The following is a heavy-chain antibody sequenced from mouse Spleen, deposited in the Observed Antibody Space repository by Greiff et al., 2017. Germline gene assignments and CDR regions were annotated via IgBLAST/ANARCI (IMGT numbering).Heavy chain of an antibody. CDR1: GFSLTSYG. J-gene: IGHJ3*01. CDR2: IWSGGST. Sequence: QVQLKESGPGLVQPSQSLSITCTVSGFSLTSYGVHWVRQSPGKGLEWLGVIWSGGSTDYNAAFISRLSISKDNSKSQVFFKMNSLQADDTAIYYCARNSGYRYSWFAYWGQGTLVTVSA. D-gene: IGHD2-14*01. V-gene: IGHV2-2*01. CDR3: ARNSGYRYSWFAY.